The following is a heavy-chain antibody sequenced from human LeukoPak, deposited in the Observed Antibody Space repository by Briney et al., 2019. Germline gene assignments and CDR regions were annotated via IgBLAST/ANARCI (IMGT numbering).Heavy chain of an antibody. V-gene: IGHV4-59*01. D-gene: IGHD2-2*01. J-gene: IGHJ5*02. CDR2: IYYSGST. CDR1: GGSISSYY. CDR3: ARALRYCSSTSCSNWFDP. Sequence: SETLSLTCTVSGGSISSYYWSWIRQPPGKGLEWIEYIYYSGSTNYNPSLKSRVTISVDTSKNQFSLKLSSVTAADTAVYYCARALRYCSSTSCSNWFDPWGQGTLVTVSS.